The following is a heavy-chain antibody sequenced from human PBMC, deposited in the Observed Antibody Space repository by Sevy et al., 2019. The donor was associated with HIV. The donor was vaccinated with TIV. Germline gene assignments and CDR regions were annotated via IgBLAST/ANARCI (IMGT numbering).Heavy chain of an antibody. CDR3: ARGGGELPLAY. D-gene: IGHD1-7*01. Sequence: SETLSLTCSVYGGSFNGYFYSWIRQPPGKGLEWIGEINNRGRTNYNPSLKSRVTISGDASKRQFSLRLTSVTAADTAVYYCARGGGELPLAYWGQGTLVTVSS. J-gene: IGHJ4*02. CDR1: GGSFNGYF. CDR2: INNRGRT. V-gene: IGHV4-34*01.